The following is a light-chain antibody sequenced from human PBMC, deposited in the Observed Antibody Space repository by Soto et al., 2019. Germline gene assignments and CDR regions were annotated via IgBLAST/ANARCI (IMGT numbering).Light chain of an antibody. CDR2: GAS. CDR3: QQYNSYSWT. V-gene: IGKV3D-15*01. Sequence: EIVMTQSPATLSVSPGETATLSCRASQRVGINLAWYQQKPGQAPRLLIYGASSRATGIPDRFSGSGSATEFTLTISSLQPDDFATYYCQQYNSYSWTFGQGTKVDI. J-gene: IGKJ1*01. CDR1: QRVGIN.